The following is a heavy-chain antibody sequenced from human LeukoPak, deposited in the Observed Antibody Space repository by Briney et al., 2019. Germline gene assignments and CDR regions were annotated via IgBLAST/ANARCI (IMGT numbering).Heavy chain of an antibody. V-gene: IGHV3-23*01. J-gene: IGHJ1*01. Sequence: GGSLRLSCAASGFTFSSYAMTWVRQAPGKGLDWVSHISGSGGIIYYTDSVKGRFTISRDNSKNTLYLQMNSLRAEDTAVYYCARDLGLGPAAMSEYFQHWGQGTLVTVSS. CDR1: GFTFSSYA. D-gene: IGHD2-2*01. CDR3: ARDLGLGPAAMSEYFQH. CDR2: ISGSGGII.